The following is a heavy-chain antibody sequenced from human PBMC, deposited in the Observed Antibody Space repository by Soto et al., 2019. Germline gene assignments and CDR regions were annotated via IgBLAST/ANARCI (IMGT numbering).Heavy chain of an antibody. CDR1: GGSFIGYY. CDR2: INHSGST. D-gene: IGHD2-15*01. V-gene: IGHV4-34*01. J-gene: IGHJ4*02. CDR3: ARGRCSATYCYSNFDS. Sequence: QVQLQHWGAGLLKPSETLSLTCAVYGGSFIGYYWSWIRQPPGKGLEWIGEINHSGSTNYNPSLKSRVTMSADTSKGQFSLKLSAVTAADTAVYYCARGRCSATYCYSNFDSWGQGTLVTVSS.